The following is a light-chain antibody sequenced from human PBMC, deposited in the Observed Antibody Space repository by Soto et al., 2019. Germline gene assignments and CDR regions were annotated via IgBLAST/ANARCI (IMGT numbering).Light chain of an antibody. Sequence: EIQMTQSPSSLSASVGDRVTITCRSSQSIDNYLNWYRQKPGKAPELLIYASSILQSEVPSRFRGSGAGTDFILTISSLQPEDFAAYYCQQSYNVLSWTLGQGTKVDIK. CDR2: ASS. V-gene: IGKV1-39*01. CDR3: QQSYNVLSWT. J-gene: IGKJ1*01. CDR1: QSIDNY.